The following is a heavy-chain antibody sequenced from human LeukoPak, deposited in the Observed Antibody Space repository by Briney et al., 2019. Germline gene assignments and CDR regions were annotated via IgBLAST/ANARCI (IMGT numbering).Heavy chain of an antibody. CDR1: GFTFSSYA. Sequence: PGRSLRLSCAASGFTFSSYAMHWVRQAPGKGLEWVAVISYDGSNKYYADSVKGRFTISSDNSKNTLYLQMNSLRAEDTAVYYCARGVTRYCSSTSCYSAGRWGQGTLVTVSS. CDR2: ISYDGSNK. J-gene: IGHJ4*02. D-gene: IGHD2-2*01. CDR3: ARGVTRYCSSTSCYSAGR. V-gene: IGHV3-30-3*01.